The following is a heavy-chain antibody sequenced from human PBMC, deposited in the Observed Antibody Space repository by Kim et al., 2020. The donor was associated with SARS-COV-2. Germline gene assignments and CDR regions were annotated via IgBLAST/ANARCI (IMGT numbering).Heavy chain of an antibody. Sequence: SETLSLTCTVSGGSISSYYWSWIRQPPGKGLEWIGYIYYSGSTNYNPSLKSRVTISVDTSKNQFSLKLSSVTAADTAVYYCARVLDRGGGKNWYFDLWGRGTLVTVSS. J-gene: IGHJ2*01. CDR2: IYYSGST. CDR1: GGSISSYY. V-gene: IGHV4-59*01. CDR3: ARVLDRGGGKNWYFDL. D-gene: IGHD1-1*01.